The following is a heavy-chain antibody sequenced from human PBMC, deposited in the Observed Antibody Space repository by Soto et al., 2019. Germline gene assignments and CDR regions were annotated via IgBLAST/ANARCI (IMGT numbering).Heavy chain of an antibody. CDR3: AKAVGAARAFDY. Sequence: GGSLRLSCAASGFTFSSYAMSWVRQAPGKGLEWVSAISGSGGSTYYADSVKGRFTISRGNSKNTLYLQMNSLRAEDTAVYYCAKAVGAARAFDYWGQGTLVTVSS. CDR1: GFTFSSYA. D-gene: IGHD6-6*01. V-gene: IGHV3-23*01. CDR2: ISGSGGST. J-gene: IGHJ4*02.